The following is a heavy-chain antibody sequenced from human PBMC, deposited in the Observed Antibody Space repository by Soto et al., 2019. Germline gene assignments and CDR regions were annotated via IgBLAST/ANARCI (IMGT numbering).Heavy chain of an antibody. V-gene: IGHV1-18*01. CDR1: GYTFTSYG. Sequence: GASVKVSCKASGYTFTSYGISWVRQAPGQGLEWMGWISAYNGNTNYAQKLQGRVTMTTDTSTSTAYMELRSLRSDDTAVYYCARDSPEVRFLEWLSQSADYYYGMDVWGQGTTVTVSS. CDR3: ARDSPEVRFLEWLSQSADYYYGMDV. J-gene: IGHJ6*02. D-gene: IGHD3-3*01. CDR2: ISAYNGNT.